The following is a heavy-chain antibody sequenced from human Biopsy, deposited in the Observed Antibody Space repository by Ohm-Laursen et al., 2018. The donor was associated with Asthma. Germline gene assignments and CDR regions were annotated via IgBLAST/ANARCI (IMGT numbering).Heavy chain of an antibody. J-gene: IGHJ4*01. CDR3: ARGYSSGWPHYYFDY. CDR1: GLAVSRDH. Sequence: GSLRLSCSACGLAVSRDHLFWVRQAPGKGMEWVSVIYSGGTSHTADSVGGRFTISRDFSKNTLHLQMHSLRVEDTAVYYCARGYSSGWPHYYFDYWGQGTLVTVSS. D-gene: IGHD6-19*01. CDR2: IYSGGTS. V-gene: IGHV3-53*01.